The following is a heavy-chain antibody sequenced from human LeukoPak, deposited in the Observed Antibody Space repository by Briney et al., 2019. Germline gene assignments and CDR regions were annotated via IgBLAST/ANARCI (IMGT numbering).Heavy chain of an antibody. CDR1: GFTFSSYA. D-gene: IGHD3-22*01. CDR3: ARLTYYYDSSGYSPRHWFDP. V-gene: IGHV3-23*01. CDR2: ISDRGGST. Sequence: GGSLRLSCAASGFTFSSYAMSWVRQAPGKGLEWVAGISDRGGSTNYADSVKGRFTISRDNPKNTLYLQMNSLRSEDTAVYYCARLTYYYDSSGYSPRHWFDPWGQGTLVTVSS. J-gene: IGHJ5*02.